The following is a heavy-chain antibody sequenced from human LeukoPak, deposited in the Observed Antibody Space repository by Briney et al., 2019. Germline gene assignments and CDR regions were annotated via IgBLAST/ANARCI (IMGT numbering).Heavy chain of an antibody. D-gene: IGHD3-22*01. J-gene: IGHJ4*02. CDR1: GFTFSSYE. Sequence: PGGSLRLSCAASGFTFSSYEMNWVRQAPGKGLEWVSYISSSGSTIYYADSVEGRFTISRDNAKNSLYLQMNSLRAEDTAVYYCAREGYYDSSGYYSNAFDYWGQGTLVTVSS. CDR3: AREGYYDSSGYYSNAFDY. V-gene: IGHV3-48*03. CDR2: ISSSGSTI.